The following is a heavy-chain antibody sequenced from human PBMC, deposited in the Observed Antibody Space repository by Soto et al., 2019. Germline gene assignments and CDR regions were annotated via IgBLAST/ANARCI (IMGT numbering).Heavy chain of an antibody. CDR3: ARVIAAAGDFDY. V-gene: IGHV1-18*01. CDR1: GYTFTSYG. J-gene: IGHJ4*02. Sequence: ASVKVSCKASGYTFTSYGISWVRQAPGQGLEWMGWISAYNGNTNYAQKLQGRVTMTTDTSTSTAYMELRSLRSDDTAMYYCARVIAAAGDFDYWGQGTLVTVSS. D-gene: IGHD6-13*01. CDR2: ISAYNGNT.